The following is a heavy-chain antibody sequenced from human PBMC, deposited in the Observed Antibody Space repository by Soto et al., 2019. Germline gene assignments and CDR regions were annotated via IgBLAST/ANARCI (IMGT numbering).Heavy chain of an antibody. Sequence: QPGGSLRLSCAASGFTFSSYAMSWVRQAPGKGLEWVSAISGSGGSTYYADSVKGRFTISRDNSKNTLYLQMNSLRAEDTAVYYCAKDLGSGSYYRLRYWGQGTLVTVSS. D-gene: IGHD3-10*01. J-gene: IGHJ4*02. CDR1: GFTFSSYA. V-gene: IGHV3-23*01. CDR3: AKDLGSGSYYRLRY. CDR2: ISGSGGST.